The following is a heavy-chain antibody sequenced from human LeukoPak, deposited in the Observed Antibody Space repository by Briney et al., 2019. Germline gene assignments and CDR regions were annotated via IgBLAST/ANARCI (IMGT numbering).Heavy chain of an antibody. J-gene: IGHJ4*02. CDR3: VSFYETY. V-gene: IGHV3-74*01. D-gene: IGHD2-2*01. Sequence: GGSLRLSCAASGNYWMHWVGQAPGKGLVWVSHINSDGSWTSYADSVKGRFTISKDNAKNTVYLQMNNLRAEDTAVYYCVSFYETYWGRGTLVTVSS. CDR1: GNYW. CDR2: INSDGSWT.